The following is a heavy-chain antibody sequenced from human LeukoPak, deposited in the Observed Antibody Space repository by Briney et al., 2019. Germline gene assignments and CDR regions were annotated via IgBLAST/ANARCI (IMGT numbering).Heavy chain of an antibody. Sequence: SCKASGGTFSSYAMHWVRQAPGKGLEWVAVISYDGSNKYYADSVKGRFTISRDNSKNTLYLQMNSLRAEDTAVYYCARGQGGYSYGLGAFDIWGQGTMVTVSS. D-gene: IGHD5-18*01. CDR3: ARGQGGYSYGLGAFDI. CDR2: ISYDGSNK. CDR1: GGTFSSYA. J-gene: IGHJ3*02. V-gene: IGHV3-30-3*01.